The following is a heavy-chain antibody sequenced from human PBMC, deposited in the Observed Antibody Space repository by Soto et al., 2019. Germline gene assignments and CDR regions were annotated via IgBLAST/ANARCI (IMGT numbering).Heavy chain of an antibody. D-gene: IGHD6-19*01. V-gene: IGHV6-1*01. Sequence: SQTLSLTCAISGDSVSSNSAAWNWIRQSPSRGLEWLGRTYYRSKWYNDYAVSVKSRITINPDTSKNQFSLQLNSVTPEDTAVYYCARDGYSSGWYGQWGYFDYWGQGTLVTVSS. CDR3: ARDGYSSGWYGQWGYFDY. CDR2: TYYRSKWYN. CDR1: GDSVSSNSAA. J-gene: IGHJ4*02.